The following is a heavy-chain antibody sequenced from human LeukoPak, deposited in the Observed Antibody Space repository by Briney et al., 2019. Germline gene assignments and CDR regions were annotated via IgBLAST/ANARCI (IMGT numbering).Heavy chain of an antibody. D-gene: IGHD1-26*01. CDR1: GGSISSYY. CDR2: IYTSGST. J-gene: IGHJ5*02. CDR3: ARSGKIIVGATNDWFDP. V-gene: IGHV4-4*07. Sequence: SETLSLTCTVSGGSISSYYWSWIRQPAGKGLEWIGRIYTSGSTNYNPSLKSRVTMSVDTSKNQFSLKLSSVTAADTAVYYCARSGKIIVGATNDWFDPWGQGTLVTVSS.